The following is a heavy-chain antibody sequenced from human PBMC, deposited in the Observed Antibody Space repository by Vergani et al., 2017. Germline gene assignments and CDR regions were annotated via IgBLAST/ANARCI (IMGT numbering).Heavy chain of an antibody. Sequence: QVQLVESGGGVVQPGRSLRLSCAASGFTFSSYGMHWVRQAPGKGLEWVAVIWYDGSNKYYADSVKGRFTISRDNAKNSLYLQMNSLRAEDTAVYYCARDVRAAAMKWGQGTLVTVSS. V-gene: IGHV3-33*01. D-gene: IGHD6-13*01. CDR3: ARDVRAAAMK. J-gene: IGHJ4*02. CDR1: GFTFSSYG. CDR2: IWYDGSNK.